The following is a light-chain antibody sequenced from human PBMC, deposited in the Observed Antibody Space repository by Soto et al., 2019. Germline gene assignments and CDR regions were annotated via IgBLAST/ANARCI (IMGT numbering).Light chain of an antibody. CDR3: QQYSDSPQT. J-gene: IGKJ1*01. Sequence: DIVLTQSPVTLSLSPGDRATLSCRASETVSSYLLWYQQKPGQDPRLLIYDASERATGTPARFSGSGSGTDFTITIDRLEPEDFATYYCQQYSDSPQTFGQGTKVDIK. CDR2: DAS. V-gene: IGKV3-11*01. CDR1: ETVSSY.